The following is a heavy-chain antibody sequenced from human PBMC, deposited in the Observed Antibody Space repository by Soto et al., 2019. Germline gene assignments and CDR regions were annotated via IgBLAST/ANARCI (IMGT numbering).Heavy chain of an antibody. D-gene: IGHD3-22*01. CDR1: GYTFTGYS. CDR2: INPNSGGT. CDR3: ARDLFYYDGSPVNY. J-gene: IGHJ4*02. Sequence: ASVKVSCKASGYTFTGYSMHWVRQAPGQGLEWMGWINPNSGGTNYAQKFQGRVTMTRDTSISTAYMELSRLTSDDTAVYYCARDLFYYDGSPVNYWGQGTLVT. V-gene: IGHV1-2*02.